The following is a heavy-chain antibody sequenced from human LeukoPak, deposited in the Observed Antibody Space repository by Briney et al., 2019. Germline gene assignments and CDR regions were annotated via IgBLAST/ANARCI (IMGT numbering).Heavy chain of an antibody. Sequence: PSETLSLTCTDSGGSISSYYWSWIRQPPGKGLEWIGYIYYSGSTNYNPSLKSRVTISVDTSKNQFSLKLSSVTAADTAVYYCARGYYDILTGENYYYHYMDVWGKGTTVTVSS. J-gene: IGHJ6*03. D-gene: IGHD3-9*01. CDR3: ARGYYDILTGENYYYHYMDV. CDR2: IYYSGST. CDR1: GGSISSYY. V-gene: IGHV4-59*01.